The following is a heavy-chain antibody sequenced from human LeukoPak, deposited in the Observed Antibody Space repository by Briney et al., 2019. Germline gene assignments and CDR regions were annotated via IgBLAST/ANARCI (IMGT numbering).Heavy chain of an antibody. V-gene: IGHV3-7*04. CDR2: IKQDGSEK. CDR1: GFTFSSYW. D-gene: IGHD6-13*01. Sequence: GGSLRLSCAASGFTFSSYWMSWVRQAPGKGLEWVANIKQDGSEKYYVDSVKGRFTISRDNAKNSLYLQMNSLRAEDTAVYYCARAPAARTLGYFDYWGQGTLVTVSS. J-gene: IGHJ4*02. CDR3: ARAPAARTLGYFDY.